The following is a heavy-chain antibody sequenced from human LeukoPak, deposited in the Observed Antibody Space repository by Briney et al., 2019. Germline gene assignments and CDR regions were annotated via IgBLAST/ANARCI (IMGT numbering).Heavy chain of an antibody. CDR2: ISGPGDRT. CDR3: AKDLDFWDGFARPSFDS. V-gene: IGHV3-23*01. Sequence: PGGSLRLSCAASGFTFSDYYMSWIRQAPGEGLEWVSAISGPGDRTYYADSVKGRFTISRDNSKNTLFLQMNSLTAEDTAVYYCAKDLDFWDGFARPSFDSWGQGTLVTVSS. D-gene: IGHD3-3*01. CDR1: GFTFSDYY. J-gene: IGHJ4*02.